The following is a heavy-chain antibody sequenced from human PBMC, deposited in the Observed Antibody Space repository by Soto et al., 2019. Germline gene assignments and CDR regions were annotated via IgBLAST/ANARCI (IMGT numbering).Heavy chain of an antibody. CDR3: ARATDFDL. J-gene: IGHJ2*01. CDR2: IYHSGST. V-gene: IGHV4-38-2*01. Sequence: PSETLSLTCAVSGYSISSGYYWGWIRQPPGKGLEWIGSIYHSGSTYYNPSLKSRVTISADTSKNQFSLKLSSVTAADTAVYYCARATDFDLWGRGTLVTVSS. CDR1: GYSISSGYY.